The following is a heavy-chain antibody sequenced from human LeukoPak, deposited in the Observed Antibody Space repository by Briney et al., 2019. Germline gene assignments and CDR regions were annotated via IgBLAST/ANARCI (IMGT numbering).Heavy chain of an antibody. CDR2: IYTSGST. J-gene: IGHJ5*02. CDR1: GGSISSGSYY. Sequence: PSQTLSLTCTVSGGSISSGSYYWSWIRQPAGKGLEWIGRIYTSGSTNYNPSLKSRVTISVDTSKNQFSLKLSSVTAADTAVYYCARGNIVVVTAINWFDPWGQGTLVTVSS. CDR3: ARGNIVVVTAINWFDP. D-gene: IGHD2-21*02. V-gene: IGHV4-61*02.